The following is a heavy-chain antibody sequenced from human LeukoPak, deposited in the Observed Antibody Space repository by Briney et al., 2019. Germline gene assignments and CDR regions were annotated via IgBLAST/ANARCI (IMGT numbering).Heavy chain of an antibody. V-gene: IGHV3-20*04. Sequence: GGSLRLSCAASGFNFNDSGMSWVRQAPGKGLEWVSGINWNGRSRGYADSLKGRFTISRDNAKNSLYLQMNSLRAEDTALYYCARRRFHSSSSEGFDYWGQGTLVTVSS. D-gene: IGHD6-6*01. CDR3: ARRRFHSSSSEGFDY. J-gene: IGHJ4*02. CDR1: GFNFNDSG. CDR2: INWNGRSR.